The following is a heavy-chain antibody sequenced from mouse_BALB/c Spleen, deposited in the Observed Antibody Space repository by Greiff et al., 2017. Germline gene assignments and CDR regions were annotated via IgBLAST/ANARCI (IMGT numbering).Heavy chain of an antibody. J-gene: IGHJ2*01. D-gene: IGHD1-1*01. CDR1: GYTFTSYV. Sequence: EVKLVESGPELVKPGASVKMSCKASGYTFTSYVMHWVKQKPGQGLEWIGYINPYNDGTKYNEKFKGKATLTSDKSSSTAYMELSSLTSEDSAVYYCARYYYGLYFDYWGQGTTLTVSS. CDR3: ARYYYGLYFDY. V-gene: IGHV1-14*01. CDR2: INPYNDGT.